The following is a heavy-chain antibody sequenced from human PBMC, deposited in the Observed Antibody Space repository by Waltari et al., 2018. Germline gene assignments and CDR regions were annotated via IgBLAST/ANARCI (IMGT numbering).Heavy chain of an antibody. D-gene: IGHD3-10*01. CDR2: IYYSGGT. CDR3: AREGITMVQGVFDY. Sequence: QVQLQESGPGLVTPSETLSLTCTVSDCSISRHYSSWIRKPPGKGLEWNGYIYYSGGTNYNPSRKSRVTISVDRSKNQFSLKLSSVTAADTAGYYCAREGITMVQGVFDYWGQGTLVTVSS. J-gene: IGHJ4*02. CDR1: DCSISRHY. V-gene: IGHV4-59*11.